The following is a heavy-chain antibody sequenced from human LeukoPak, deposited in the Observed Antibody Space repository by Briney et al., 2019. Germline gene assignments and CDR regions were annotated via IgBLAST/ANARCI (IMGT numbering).Heavy chain of an antibody. D-gene: IGHD3-22*01. J-gene: IGHJ3*02. V-gene: IGHV4-38-2*02. CDR2: MYYSGST. CDR3: ARHMGTSGYYYGVSAFDT. Sequence: PSETLSLTCTVSGYSISSGYYWGWIRQPPGKGLEWIGSMYYSGSTYYNPSLKSRVTISVDTSKNQFSLKLSSVTAADTALYYCARHMGTSGYYYGVSAFDTWGQGTMVTVSS. CDR1: GYSISSGYY.